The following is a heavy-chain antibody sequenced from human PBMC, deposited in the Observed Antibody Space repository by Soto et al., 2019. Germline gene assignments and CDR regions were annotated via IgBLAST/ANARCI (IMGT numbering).Heavy chain of an antibody. J-gene: IGHJ6*02. V-gene: IGHV1-2*04. CDR2: INPNSGGT. CDR3: AREHVLVWFGELLPHYGMDV. CDR1: GYTFTGYY. Sequence: QVQMVQSGAEVKKPGASVKVSCKASGYTFTGYYMHWVRQAPGQGLEWMGWINPNSGGTNYAQKFQGWVTMTRDTSISTAYMELSRLRSDDTAVYYCAREHVLVWFGELLPHYGMDVWGQGTTVTVSS. D-gene: IGHD3-10*01.